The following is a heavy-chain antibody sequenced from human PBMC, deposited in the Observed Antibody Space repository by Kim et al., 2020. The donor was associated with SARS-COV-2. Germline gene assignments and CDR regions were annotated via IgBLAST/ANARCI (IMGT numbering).Heavy chain of an antibody. V-gene: IGHV4-39*06. CDR2: IYFSGST. J-gene: IGHJ4*02. CDR3: VRDLANYYESSGSFDY. D-gene: IGHD3-22*01. Sequence: SETLSLICTVSGASISSSIYYWGWIRQSPGNGLEWIGSIYFSGSTYYNPSLRSRVTISVDTSKNQFALKLSSVTAADTAVYYCVRDLANYYESSGSFDYWGQGSLVTVSS. CDR1: GASISSSIYY.